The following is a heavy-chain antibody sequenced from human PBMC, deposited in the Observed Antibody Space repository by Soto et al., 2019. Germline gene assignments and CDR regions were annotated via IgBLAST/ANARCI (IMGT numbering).Heavy chain of an antibody. CDR2: ISANGVGT. Sequence: QLVESGGGLVQPGGSLRVSCAASGFSFSSHSMHWVRQAPGKRLEYISAISANGVGTYYADSVKGRFTISRDNSKKTLYLQMGSLRAEDMSVYHCRRGNGWNGFDIWGQGTRVPVSS. CDR1: GFSFSSHS. V-gene: IGHV3-64*07. D-gene: IGHD2-2*03. J-gene: IGHJ3*02. CDR3: RRGNGWNGFDI.